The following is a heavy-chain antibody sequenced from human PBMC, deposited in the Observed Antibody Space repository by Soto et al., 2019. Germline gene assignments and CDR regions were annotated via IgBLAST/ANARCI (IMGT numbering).Heavy chain of an antibody. CDR2: INHSGST. J-gene: IGHJ6*02. CDR1: GGSFSGYY. Sequence: SETLSLTCAVYGGSFSGYYWSWIRQPPGKGLEWIGEINHSGSTNYNPSLKSRVTISVDTSKNQFSLKLSSVTAADTAVYYCARGHFLYYDFWSGYYIGYSYGMDVWGQGTTVTVSS. D-gene: IGHD3-3*01. V-gene: IGHV4-34*01. CDR3: ARGHFLYYDFWSGYYIGYSYGMDV.